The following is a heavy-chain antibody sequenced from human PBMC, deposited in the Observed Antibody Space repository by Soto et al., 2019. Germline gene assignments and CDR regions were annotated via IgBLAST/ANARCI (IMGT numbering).Heavy chain of an antibody. V-gene: IGHV6-1*01. J-gene: IGHJ6*02. D-gene: IGHD2-8*01. CDR3: ARGRGYCTNGVCYGYYYYGMDV. CDR2: TYYRSKWYN. CDR1: GDSVSSNSAA. Sequence: PSQTLSLTCAISGDSVSSNSAAWNWIRQSPSRGLEWLGRTYYRSKWYNDYAVSVKSRITINPDTSKNQFSLQLNSVTPEDTAVYYCARGRGYCTNGVCYGYYYYGMDVWGQGTTVTVSS.